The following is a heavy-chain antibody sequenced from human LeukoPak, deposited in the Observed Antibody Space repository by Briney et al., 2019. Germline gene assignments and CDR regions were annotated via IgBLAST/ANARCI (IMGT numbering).Heavy chain of an antibody. CDR2: ISGSGGST. Sequence: GGSLRLSCAASGFTFSSYAMSWVRQAPGKGLEWVSAISGSGGSTYYADSVKGRFTISRDNSKNTLYLQMNSLRAEDTAVYYCAKDPTWVQLSPFTGFDPWGQGTLVTVSS. J-gene: IGHJ5*02. CDR1: GFTFSSYA. CDR3: AKDPTWVQLSPFTGFDP. D-gene: IGHD5-18*01. V-gene: IGHV3-23*01.